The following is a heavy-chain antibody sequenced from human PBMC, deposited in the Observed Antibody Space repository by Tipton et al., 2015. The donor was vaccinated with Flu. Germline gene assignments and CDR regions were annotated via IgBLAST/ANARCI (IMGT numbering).Heavy chain of an antibody. CDR2: IFHRGSS. Sequence: TLSLTCSVSGASMNNYYWGWIRQPPGKGLEWLAYIFHRGSSNYNPSLRNRLTISEDTSSTQFSLRLTSVTAADTAVYYCARSFYVSGILPFDYWGQGTPVTVSS. CDR1: GASMNNYY. J-gene: IGHJ4*02. V-gene: IGHV4-59*08. CDR3: ARSFYVSGILPFDY. D-gene: IGHD3-10*01.